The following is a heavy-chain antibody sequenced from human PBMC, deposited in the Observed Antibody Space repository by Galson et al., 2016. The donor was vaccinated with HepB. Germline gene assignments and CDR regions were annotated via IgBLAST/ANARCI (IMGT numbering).Heavy chain of an antibody. CDR2: ISYDGSNI. D-gene: IGHD3-3*01. CDR1: GFTFSRYA. J-gene: IGHJ6*02. V-gene: IGHV3-30*04. Sequence: SLRLSCAATGFTFSRYAMHWVRQAPGKGLQWVALISYDGSNIYYEEAVWGRFTISRDNSNNTMFLQMDSLRPEDTALYYCASFFGVVSGFPRYYYYGMDVWGQGTTVTVSS. CDR3: ASFFGVVSGFPRYYYYGMDV.